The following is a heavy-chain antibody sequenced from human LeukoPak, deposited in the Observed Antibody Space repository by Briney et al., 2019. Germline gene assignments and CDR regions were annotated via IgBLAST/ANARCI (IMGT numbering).Heavy chain of an antibody. CDR2: ISSSSSYI. V-gene: IGHV3-21*01. CDR1: GFTFSSYW. J-gene: IGHJ4*02. Sequence: PGGSLRLSCAASGFTFSSYWMSWVRQAPGKGLEWVSSISSSSSYIYYADSVKGRFTISRDNAKNSLYLQMSSLRAEDTAVYYCASPGGGTSIDYWGQGTLVTVSS. CDR3: ASPGGGTSIDY. D-gene: IGHD3-10*01.